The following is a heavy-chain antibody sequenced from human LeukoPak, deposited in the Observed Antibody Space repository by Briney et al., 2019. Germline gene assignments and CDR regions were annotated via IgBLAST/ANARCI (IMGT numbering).Heavy chain of an antibody. J-gene: IGHJ6*03. D-gene: IGHD5-18*01. V-gene: IGHV1-46*03. CDR2: INPSGGST. CDR3: ASGVGTVNSYYYYYMDV. CDR1: GYTFTSYY. Sequence: APVKVSCKASGYTFTSYYMHWVRQAPGQGLEWMGIINPSGGSTSYAQKFQGRVTMTRDTSTSTVYMELSSLRSEDTAVYYCASGVGTVNSYYYYYMDVWGKGTTVTVSS.